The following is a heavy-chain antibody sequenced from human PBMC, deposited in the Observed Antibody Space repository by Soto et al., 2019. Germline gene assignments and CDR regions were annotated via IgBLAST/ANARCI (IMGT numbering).Heavy chain of an antibody. CDR1: GYTFTSYD. CDR2: MNPNSGNT. D-gene: IGHD3-3*01. V-gene: IGHV1-8*01. J-gene: IGHJ4*02. Sequence: GASVKVSCKASGYTFTSYDINWVRQATGEGIEWMGWMNPNSGNTGYAQKFQGRVTMTRNTSISTAYMELSSLRSEDTAVYYCARGRTRITIFGVVTLPSDYWGQGTLVTVSS. CDR3: ARGRTRITIFGVVTLPSDY.